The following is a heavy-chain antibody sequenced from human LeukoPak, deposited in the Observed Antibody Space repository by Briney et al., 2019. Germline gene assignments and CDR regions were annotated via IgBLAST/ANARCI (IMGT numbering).Heavy chain of an antibody. V-gene: IGHV3-23*01. CDR1: GFTFSSYG. CDR2: ISGSGGST. J-gene: IGHJ2*01. CDR3: ARDYYGSGTFDL. Sequence: GGSLRLSCAASGFTFSSYGMSWVRQAPGKGLEWVSAISGSGGSTYYADSVKGRFTISRDNSKNTLYLQMNSLRVEDTAVYYCARDYYGSGTFDLWGRGTLVTVSS. D-gene: IGHD3-10*01.